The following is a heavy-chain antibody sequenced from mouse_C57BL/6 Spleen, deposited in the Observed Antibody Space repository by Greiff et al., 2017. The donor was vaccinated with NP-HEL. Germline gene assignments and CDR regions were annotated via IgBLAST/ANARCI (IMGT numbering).Heavy chain of an antibody. Sequence: VQLQQPGAELVKPGASVKMSCKASGYTFTSYWITWVKQRPGQGLEWIGDIYPGSGSTNYNEKFKSKATLTVDTSSSTAYMQLSSLTSEDSAVYYCAGWGYYGPYFDYWGQGTTLTVSS. J-gene: IGHJ2*01. CDR1: GYTFTSYW. V-gene: IGHV1-55*01. CDR2: IYPGSGST. CDR3: AGWGYYGPYFDY. D-gene: IGHD1-2*01.